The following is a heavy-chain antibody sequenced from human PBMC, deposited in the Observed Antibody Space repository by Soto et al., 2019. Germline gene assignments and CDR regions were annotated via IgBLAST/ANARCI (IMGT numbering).Heavy chain of an antibody. J-gene: IGHJ4*02. CDR3: ARVYRNAAFDY. CDR2: INSDGSST. V-gene: IGHV3-74*01. CDR1: GFTFSSYW. D-gene: IGHD1-1*01. Sequence: PGGSLRLSCAASGFTFSSYWMHWVRQAPGKGLVWVSRINSDGSSTSYADSVKGRFTISRDNAKNTLYLQMNSLRAEDTAVYYCARVYRNAAFDYWGQGTLVTVSS.